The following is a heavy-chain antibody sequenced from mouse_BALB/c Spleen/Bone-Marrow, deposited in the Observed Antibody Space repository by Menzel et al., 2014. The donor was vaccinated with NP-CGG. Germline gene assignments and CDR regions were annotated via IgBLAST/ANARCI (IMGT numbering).Heavy chain of an antibody. CDR1: GYTFTDYP. CDR3: ARGFLGHLYH. D-gene: IGHD5-1-1*01. Sequence: VPLVASGPELVRPGVYVQISCKGSGYTFTDYPMHWVKQSNAKSLEWIGVISLYSGNTNYTRDFTGTATMTVDKSSITADRELARLTSEDSVIYHWARGFLGHLYHWGQGITRTGSP. CDR2: ISLYSGNT. V-gene: IGHV1S137*01. J-gene: IGHJ2*01.